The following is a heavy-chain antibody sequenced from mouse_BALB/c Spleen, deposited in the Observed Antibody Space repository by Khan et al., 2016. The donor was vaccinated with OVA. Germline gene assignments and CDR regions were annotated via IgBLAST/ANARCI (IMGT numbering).Heavy chain of an antibody. CDR2: IFPGTGTT. V-gene: IGHV1S132*01. D-gene: IGHD2-1*01. CDR3: ASGYFGNYEFAY. CDR1: GYTFTSYW. Sequence: QVQLQQSGAELVKPGASVKLSCKTSGYTFTSYWIQWVKQRPGQGLGWIGEIFPGTGTTYYNENFKGKATLTIDTSSTTAYMQLSSLTAEDSAVYFCASGYFGNYEFAYWGQGTRVTVSS. J-gene: IGHJ3*01.